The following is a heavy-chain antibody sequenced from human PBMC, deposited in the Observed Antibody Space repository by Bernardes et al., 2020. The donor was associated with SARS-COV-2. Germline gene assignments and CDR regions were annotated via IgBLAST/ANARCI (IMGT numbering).Heavy chain of an antibody. V-gene: IGHV1-69*04. J-gene: IGHJ4*02. D-gene: IGHD3-3*01. Sequence: SVKVSCKASGGTFSSYTISWVRQAPGQGLEWIGRIIPILGIANYAQKFQGRVTITADKSTSTAYMELSSLRSEDTAVYYCARESSDFWSGSRSGSLDYWGQGTLVTVSS. CDR1: GGTFSSYT. CDR3: ARESSDFWSGSRSGSLDY. CDR2: IIPILGIA.